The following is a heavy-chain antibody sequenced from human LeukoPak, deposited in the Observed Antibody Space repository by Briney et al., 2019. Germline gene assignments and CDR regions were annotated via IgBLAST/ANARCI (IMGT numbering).Heavy chain of an antibody. Sequence: KRSETLSLTCAVYGGFSSGYYWRWIRQPPRKGQEWIGEINHSGSTNYNPSLKSRVTISVDTSKNQFSLKLSSVTAADTAVYYCARGMVRGVIIYYYYYGMDVWGKGTTVTVS. J-gene: IGHJ6*04. CDR2: INHSGST. CDR3: ARGMVRGVIIYYYYYGMDV. CDR1: GGFSSGYY. D-gene: IGHD3-10*01. V-gene: IGHV4-34*01.